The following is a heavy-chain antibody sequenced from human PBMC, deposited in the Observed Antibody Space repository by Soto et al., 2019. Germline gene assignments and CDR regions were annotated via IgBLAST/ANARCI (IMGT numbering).Heavy chain of an antibody. V-gene: IGHV3-21*01. CDR1: GFTFSTYS. D-gene: IGHD1-26*01. J-gene: IGHJ4*02. Sequence: EVPLVESGGGLVKPGGSLRLSCAASGFTFSTYSVNWVRQAPGKGLEWVSSISSGSGYIYYADSVKGRFTISRDNAKNSLYLQMNSLRADDMAVYYCARGGSGSYFLDYWGQGTLVTVSS. CDR2: ISSGSGYI. CDR3: ARGGSGSYFLDY.